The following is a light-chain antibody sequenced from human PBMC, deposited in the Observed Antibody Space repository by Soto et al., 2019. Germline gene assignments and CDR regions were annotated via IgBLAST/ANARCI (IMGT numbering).Light chain of an antibody. CDR1: EKINKW. J-gene: IGKJ4*01. V-gene: IGKV1-5*01. CDR3: QQYGSSPPT. Sequence: DIQMNQSPSTLSASVGDRVTITCRASEKINKWLAWYQQKPGKAPKLLISDASSLESGVPSRFSGSGSGTEFTLTISRLEPEDFAVYYCQQYGSSPPTFGGGTNVDIK. CDR2: DAS.